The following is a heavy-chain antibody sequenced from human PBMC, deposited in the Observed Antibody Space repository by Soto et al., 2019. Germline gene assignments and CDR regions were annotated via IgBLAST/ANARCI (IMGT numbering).Heavy chain of an antibody. D-gene: IGHD3-10*01. Sequence: QVQVVQSGVEVRRPGSSVKVSCKASGDTFKNCVISWVRQAPGQGLEWMGGIIPLFGTTDFAQRFQGRLXITTDESTTTAYMELSRLRSEDTATYYCAAELGFGKLSVVWGQGTTVIVSS. CDR1: GDTFKNCV. V-gene: IGHV1-69*01. J-gene: IGHJ6*02. CDR2: IIPLFGTT. CDR3: AAELGFGKLSVV.